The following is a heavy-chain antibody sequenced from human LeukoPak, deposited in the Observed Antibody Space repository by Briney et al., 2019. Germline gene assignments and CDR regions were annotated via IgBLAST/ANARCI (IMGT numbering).Heavy chain of an antibody. J-gene: IGHJ4*02. CDR2: ISYDGSNK. V-gene: IGHV3-30-3*01. Sequence: PGGSLRLSCAASGFTFSSYAMHWVRQAPGKGLEWVAVISYDGSNKYYADSVKGRFTISRDNSKNTLYLQMNSLRAEDTAVYYCAREGGTRIQLLDYWGQGTLVTVSS. CDR3: AREGGTRIQLLDY. CDR1: GFTFSSYA. D-gene: IGHD5-18*01.